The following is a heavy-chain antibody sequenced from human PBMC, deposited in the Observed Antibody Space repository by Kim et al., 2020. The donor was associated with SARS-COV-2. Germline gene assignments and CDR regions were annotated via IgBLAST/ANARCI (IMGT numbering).Heavy chain of an antibody. CDR3: ASQGSAYYYYGMDV. CDR1: GGSISSGGYY. V-gene: IGHV4-31*03. J-gene: IGHJ6*02. CDR2: IYYSGST. D-gene: IGHD2-15*01. Sequence: SETLSLTCTVSGGSISSGGYYWSWIRQHPGKGLEWIGYIYYSGSTYYNPSLKSRVTISVDTSKNQFSLKLSSVTAADTAVYYCASQGSAYYYYGMDVWGQGTTVTVSS.